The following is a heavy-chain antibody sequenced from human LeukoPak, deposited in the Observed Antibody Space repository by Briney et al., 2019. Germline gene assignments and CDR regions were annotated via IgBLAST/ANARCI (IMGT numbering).Heavy chain of an antibody. CDR2: IKDDGSEK. CDR3: ASGGWYSGY. CDR1: GFTFSSYW. J-gene: IGHJ4*02. Sequence: GGSLRLSCAASGFTFSSYWMSWARQAPGEGLEWVAKIKDDGSEKYYVDSVKGRFTISRDNAKNSLYLQTNSLRAEDTAVYYCASGGWYSGYWGQGTLVTVSS. V-gene: IGHV3-7*01. D-gene: IGHD6-19*01.